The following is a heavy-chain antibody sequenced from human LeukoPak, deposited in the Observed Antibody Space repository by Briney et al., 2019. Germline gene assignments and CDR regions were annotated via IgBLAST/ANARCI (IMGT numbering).Heavy chain of an antibody. D-gene: IGHD4-11*01. CDR2: ISGRGDIT. CDR3: ARPPTVKTPDFDH. CDR1: GFTFSNYA. Sequence: PGGSLRLSCAASGFTFSNYAMSWVRQAPGKGLEWVSTISGRGDITYSADSVKGRFTISRDNSKNTLYLQMSSLRADDTAVYYCARPPTVKTPDFDHWGQGTLVIVSS. J-gene: IGHJ4*02. V-gene: IGHV3-23*01.